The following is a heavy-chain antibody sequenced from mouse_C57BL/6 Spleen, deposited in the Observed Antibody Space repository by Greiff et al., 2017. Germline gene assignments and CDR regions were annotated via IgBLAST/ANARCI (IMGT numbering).Heavy chain of an antibody. D-gene: IGHD1-1*01. Sequence: LVESDAELVKPGASVKISCKVSGYTFTDHTIHWMKQRPEQGLEWIGYIYPRDGSTKYNEKFKGKATLTADKSSSTAYMQLNSLTSEDSAVYLCARRGYYGSSAWFAYWGQGTLVTVSA. CDR3: ARRGYYGSSAWFAY. CDR1: GYTFTDHT. CDR2: IYPRDGST. J-gene: IGHJ3*01. V-gene: IGHV1-78*01.